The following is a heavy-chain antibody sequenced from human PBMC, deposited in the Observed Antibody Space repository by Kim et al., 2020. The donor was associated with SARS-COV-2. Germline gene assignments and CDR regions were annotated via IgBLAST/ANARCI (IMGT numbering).Heavy chain of an antibody. CDR3: ARDQGERWLQPSGTTDAFDI. D-gene: IGHD1-26*01. CDR2: IIPIFGTA. J-gene: IGHJ3*02. CDR1: GGTFSSYA. V-gene: IGHV1-69*06. Sequence: SVKVSCKASGGTFSSYAISWVRQAPGQGLEWMGGIIPIFGTANYAQKFQGRVTITADKSTSTAYMELSSLRSEDTAVYYCARDQGERWLQPSGTTDAFDIWGQGTMVTVSS.